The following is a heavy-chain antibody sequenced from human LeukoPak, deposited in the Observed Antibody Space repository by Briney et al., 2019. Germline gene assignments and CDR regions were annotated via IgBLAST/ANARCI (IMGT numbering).Heavy chain of an antibody. CDR3: ARAGAGTTFDP. Sequence: SETLSLTCAVSGGSISSGGYSWSWIRQPPGKGLEWIGYIYHSGSSYYSPSLKSRVTISVDTSKNQFSLKLSSVTAADTAVYYCARAGAGTTFDPWGQGTLVTVSS. V-gene: IGHV4-30-2*01. D-gene: IGHD6-19*01. J-gene: IGHJ5*02. CDR1: GGSISSGGYS. CDR2: IYHSGSS.